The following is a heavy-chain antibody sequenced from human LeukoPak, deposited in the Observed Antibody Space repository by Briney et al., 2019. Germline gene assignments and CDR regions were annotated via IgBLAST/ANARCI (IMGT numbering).Heavy chain of an antibody. V-gene: IGHV4-59*01. CDR1: GGSINNYY. Sequence: SETLSLTCTVSGGSINNYYWSWIRQPPGKGLEWIGYIYYSGSTDYNPSLKSRVTISVDASKNQFSLKLSSVTAADTAVYYCTRDRLYYFDYWGQGTLVTVSS. J-gene: IGHJ4*02. CDR3: TRDRLYYFDY. CDR2: IYYSGST.